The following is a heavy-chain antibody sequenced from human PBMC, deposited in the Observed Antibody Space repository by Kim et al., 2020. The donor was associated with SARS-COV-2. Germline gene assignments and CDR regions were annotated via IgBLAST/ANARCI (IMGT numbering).Heavy chain of an antibody. CDR2: ISSSSSTI. Sequence: GGSLRLSCAASGFTFSSYSMNWVRQAPGKGLEWVSYISSSSSTIYYADSVKGRFTISRDNAKNSLYLQMNSLRAEDTAVYYCALGGAADAFDIWGQGTMVTVSS. D-gene: IGHD3-16*01. CDR1: GFTFSSYS. J-gene: IGHJ3*02. CDR3: ALGGAADAFDI. V-gene: IGHV3-48*04.